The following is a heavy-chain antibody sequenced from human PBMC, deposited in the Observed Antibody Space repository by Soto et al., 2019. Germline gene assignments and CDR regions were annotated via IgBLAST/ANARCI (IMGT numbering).Heavy chain of an antibody. CDR2: TYYRSKWYY. CDR3: ARGGYSSSWLQDV. Sequence: PSQTLSLTCAISGDSVSSNSATWNWIRQSPSRGLEWLGRTYYRSKWYYDYAVSVKSRITINPDTSKNQFSLQLTSVTPEDAAVYYCARGGYSSSWLQDVWGQGTTVTVS. CDR1: GDSVSSNSAT. D-gene: IGHD6-13*01. V-gene: IGHV6-1*01. J-gene: IGHJ6*02.